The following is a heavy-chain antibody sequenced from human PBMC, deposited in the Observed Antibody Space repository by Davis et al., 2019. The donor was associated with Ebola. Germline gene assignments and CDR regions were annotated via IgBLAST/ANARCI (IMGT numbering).Heavy chain of an antibody. Sequence: GESLKISCAASGLTSSSYGMHWVRQAPGKGLEWVAVLSYDGSNKYYADSVKGRFTISRDNSKNTLYLQMNSLRAEDTAVYYCAKDGGIAAAGTFDYWGQGTLVTVSS. CDR3: AKDGGIAAAGTFDY. J-gene: IGHJ4*02. D-gene: IGHD6-13*01. V-gene: IGHV3-30*18. CDR2: LSYDGSNK. CDR1: GLTSSSYG.